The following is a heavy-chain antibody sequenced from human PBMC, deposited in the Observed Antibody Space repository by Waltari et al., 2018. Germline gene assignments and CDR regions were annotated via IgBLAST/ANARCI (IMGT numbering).Heavy chain of an antibody. CDR2: INHSGST. D-gene: IGHD6-19*01. CDR1: GGSFSGYY. V-gene: IGHV4-34*01. CDR3: ARGRRSSGWYRGGFDP. Sequence: QVQLQQWGAGLLKPSETLSLTCAVYGGSFSGYYWSWIRQPPGKGLEWIGEINHSGSTNYNPSLKSRVTISVDTSKNQFSLKLSSVTAADTAVYYCARGRRSSGWYRGGFDPWGQGTLVTVSS. J-gene: IGHJ5*02.